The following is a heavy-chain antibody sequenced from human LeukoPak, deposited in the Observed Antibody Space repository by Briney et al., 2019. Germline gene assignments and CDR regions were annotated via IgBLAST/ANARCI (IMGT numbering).Heavy chain of an antibody. Sequence: PSETLSLTCTVSGGSISSGGYYWSWIRQHPGKGLEWIGYIYYSGSTYYNPSLKSRVTISVDTSKNQFSLKLSSVTAADTAVYYCARGTGGPIVVVPVANNWFDPWGQGTLVTVSS. D-gene: IGHD2-2*01. V-gene: IGHV4-31*03. CDR2: IYYSGST. J-gene: IGHJ5*02. CDR3: ARGTGGPIVVVPVANNWFDP. CDR1: GGSISSGGYY.